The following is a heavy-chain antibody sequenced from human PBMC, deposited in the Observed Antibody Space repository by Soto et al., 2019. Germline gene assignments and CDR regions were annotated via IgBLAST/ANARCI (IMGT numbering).Heavy chain of an antibody. CDR3: ARHKKGRYFDY. Sequence: QLQLQESGPGLVKPSETLSLTCTVSGGSISSSSYYWGWIRQPPGKGLEWIGSIYYSGSTYYNPSLKSRVTISVDTSKNQFSLKLSSVTAADTAVYYCARHKKGRYFDYWGQGTLVTVSS. D-gene: IGHD3-3*01. V-gene: IGHV4-39*01. CDR1: GGSISSSSYY. CDR2: IYYSGST. J-gene: IGHJ4*02.